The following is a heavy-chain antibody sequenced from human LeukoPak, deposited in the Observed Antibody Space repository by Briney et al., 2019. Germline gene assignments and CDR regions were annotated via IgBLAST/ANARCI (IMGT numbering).Heavy chain of an antibody. J-gene: IGHJ4*02. CDR3: ARRHQYCSGGSCYPYYFDS. CDR1: GYIFTNYW. V-gene: IGHV5-51*01. Sequence: GESLQISCKGSGYIFTNYWIGWVRQMPGKGLEWMGIIYPGDSDTRYSPSFQGQVTISADKSISTAYLHWSSLKASDTAMYYCARRHQYCSGGSCYPYYFDSWGQGTLVTVSS. D-gene: IGHD2-15*01. CDR2: IYPGDSDT.